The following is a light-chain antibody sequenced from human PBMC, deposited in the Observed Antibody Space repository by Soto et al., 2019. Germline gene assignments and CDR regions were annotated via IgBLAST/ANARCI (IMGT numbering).Light chain of an antibody. J-gene: IGKJ1*01. V-gene: IGKV3-15*01. CDR1: QSVGIR. Sequence: DIVMTQSPVTLSVSPGERATLSCRASQSVGIRLAWYQQKPGQSPRLLIHGASTRATGIPARFSGSGSGTEFTLTISGLQSDDFAVYYCQQYINWPPWTFGQGTKVEIK. CDR3: QQYINWPPWT. CDR2: GAS.